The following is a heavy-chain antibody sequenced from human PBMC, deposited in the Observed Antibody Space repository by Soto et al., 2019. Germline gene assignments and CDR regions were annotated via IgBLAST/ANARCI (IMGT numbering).Heavy chain of an antibody. Sequence: SESLSLTCTVSGGSISSDGYYWSWIRQHPGKGLEWIGYIYYSGSTYYNPSLKSRVTISVDTSKNQFSLKLSSVTAADTVVYYCARSRVGYYDSSGYYYYFDYWGQGTLVTVSS. D-gene: IGHD3-22*01. J-gene: IGHJ4*02. V-gene: IGHV4-31*03. CDR3: ARSRVGYYDSSGYYYYFDY. CDR2: IYYSGST. CDR1: GGSISSDGYY.